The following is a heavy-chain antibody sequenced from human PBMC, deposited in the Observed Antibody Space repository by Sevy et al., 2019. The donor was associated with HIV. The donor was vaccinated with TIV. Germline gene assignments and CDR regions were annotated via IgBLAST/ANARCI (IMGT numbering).Heavy chain of an antibody. CDR1: GGSISSGGYY. V-gene: IGHV4-31*03. Sequence: SETLSLTCTVSGGSISSGGYYWSWIRQHPGKGLEWIGYIYYSGSTYYNPSLKSRVTISVDTSKNQFSLKLSSVTAVDTAVYYCARYVVGAIFDYWGQGTLVTVSS. CDR2: IYYSGST. CDR3: ARYVVGAIFDY. D-gene: IGHD1-26*01. J-gene: IGHJ4*02.